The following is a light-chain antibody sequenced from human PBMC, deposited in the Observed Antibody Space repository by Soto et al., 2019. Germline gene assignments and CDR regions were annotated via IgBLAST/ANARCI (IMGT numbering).Light chain of an antibody. CDR3: SSYTGSNTMV. Sequence: QSVLTQPPSVSGAPGQRVTISCTGRSSNIGARYDVQWYQQVPGTAPKLLIFGNTNRPSGVPDRFSASKSGTSASLAISGLQAEDEADYYCSSYTGSNTMVLGGGTQLTVL. CDR2: GNT. CDR1: SSNIGARYD. J-gene: IGLJ2*01. V-gene: IGLV1-40*01.